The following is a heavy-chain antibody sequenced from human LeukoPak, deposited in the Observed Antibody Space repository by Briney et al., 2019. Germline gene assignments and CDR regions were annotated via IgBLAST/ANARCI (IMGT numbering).Heavy chain of an antibody. V-gene: IGHV3-53*04. CDR3: ARAESNYDSSGGYGMDV. CDR2: IYSGGST. D-gene: IGHD3-22*01. J-gene: IGHJ6*02. CDR1: GFTVSSNY. Sequence: SGGSLTLSCAASGFTVSSNYMSWVRQAPGKGLEWVSVIYSGGSTYYPDSVKGRFTISRHNSKNTLYLQMNSLRAEDTAVYYCARAESNYDSSGGYGMDVWGQGTTVTVSS.